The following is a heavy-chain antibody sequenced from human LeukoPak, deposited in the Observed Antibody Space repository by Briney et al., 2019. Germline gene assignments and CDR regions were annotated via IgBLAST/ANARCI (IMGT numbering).Heavy chain of an antibody. CDR2: ICASGRCT. D-gene: IGHD1-1*01. J-gene: IGHJ4*02. Sequence: GGSLRLSCAAPGFSFVNNAMGWVRQAPGKGLEWVSGICASGRCTFYAAPVRGRFTVSRDNFKNSLYLQMNNLRAEDTAVYYCAKYINVPGTQLLGDYWGQGALVTVSS. CDR3: AKYINVPGTQLLGDY. CDR1: GFSFVNNA. V-gene: IGHV3-23*01.